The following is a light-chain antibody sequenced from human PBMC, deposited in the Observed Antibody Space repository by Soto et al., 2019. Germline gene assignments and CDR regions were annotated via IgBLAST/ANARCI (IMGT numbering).Light chain of an antibody. J-gene: IGKJ4*01. CDR3: QQFSSYPLT. CDR1: QSVSSN. CDR2: GAS. V-gene: IGKV3-15*01. Sequence: EIVMTHSPATLSVSPCERATLSFRASQSVSSNLAWYQQKPGQAPRLLIYGASTRATGIPARFSASGSATDFTLTISRLEPEDFAVYYCQQFSSYPLTFGGGTKVDIK.